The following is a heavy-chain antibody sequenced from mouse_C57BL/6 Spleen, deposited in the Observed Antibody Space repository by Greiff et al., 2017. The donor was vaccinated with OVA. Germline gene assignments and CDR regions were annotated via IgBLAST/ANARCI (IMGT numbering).Heavy chain of an antibody. CDR3: ARGRDYDGFAY. V-gene: IGHV3-6*01. CDR2: ISYDGSN. D-gene: IGHD2-4*01. Sequence: EESGPGLVKPSQSLSLTCSVTGYSITSGYYWNWIRQFPGNKLEWMGYISYDGSNNYNPSLKNRISITRDTSKNQFFLKLNSVTTEDTATYYCARGRDYDGFAYWGQGTLVTVSA. J-gene: IGHJ3*01. CDR1: GYSITSGYY.